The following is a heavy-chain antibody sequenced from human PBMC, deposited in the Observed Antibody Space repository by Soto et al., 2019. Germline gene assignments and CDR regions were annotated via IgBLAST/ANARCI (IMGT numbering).Heavy chain of an antibody. CDR1: GYTFSDYA. J-gene: IGHJ2*01. D-gene: IGHD2-15*01. CDR3: VRCYCSVGSCYAWWHFDL. Sequence: QVQLVQSGGEVKKPGASVKVSCQASGYTFSDYAISWVRQAPGQGLEWMGWISASTRNTDQAQNFQCRGIMTLDTSTNTAYMELRSLRSDDTAVSYCVRCYCSVGSCYAWWHFDLWGRCTLVTVSS. V-gene: IGHV1-18*01. CDR2: ISASTRNT.